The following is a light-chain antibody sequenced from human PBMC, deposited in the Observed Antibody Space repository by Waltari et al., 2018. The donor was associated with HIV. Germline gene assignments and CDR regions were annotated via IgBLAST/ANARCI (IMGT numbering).Light chain of an antibody. CDR2: YDD. V-gene: IGLV1-36*01. CDR3: AAWDDSLNGVV. Sequence: QSVLTQPPSVSGAPRQRVTISCSGISSNLGHNAVTWYQQLPGKAPKLIVYYDDLLPSGVADRFSGSRSGTSASLAISGLQSEDEADYYCAAWDDSLNGVVFGGGTKLTVL. J-gene: IGLJ2*01. CDR1: SSNLGHNA.